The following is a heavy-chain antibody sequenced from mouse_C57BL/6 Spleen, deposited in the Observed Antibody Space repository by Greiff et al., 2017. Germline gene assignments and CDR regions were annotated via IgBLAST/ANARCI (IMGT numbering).Heavy chain of an antibody. Sequence: VKLQESGAELVMPGASVKLSCKASGYTFTSYWMHWVKQRPGQGLEWIGEIDPSDSYTNYNQKFKGKSTLTVDKSSSTAYMQLSSLTSEDSAVYYCARGGSYYDYDWYFDVWGTGTTVTVSS. CDR2: IDPSDSYT. CDR3: ARGGSYYDYDWYFDV. V-gene: IGHV1-69*01. J-gene: IGHJ1*03. CDR1: GYTFTSYW. D-gene: IGHD2-4*01.